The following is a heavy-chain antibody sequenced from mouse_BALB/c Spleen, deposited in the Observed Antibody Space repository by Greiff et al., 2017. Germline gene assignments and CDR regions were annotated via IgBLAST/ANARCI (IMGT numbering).Heavy chain of an antibody. CDR3: NARPGSAMDY. J-gene: IGHJ4*01. Sequence: EVKLQQSGAELVRSGASVKLSCTASGFNIKDYYMHWVKQRPEQGLEWIGWIDPENGDTEYAPKFQGKATMTADTSSNTAYLQLSSLTSEDTAVYYCNARPGSAMDYWGQGTSVTVSS. CDR1: GFNIKDYY. CDR2: IDPENGDT. V-gene: IGHV14-4*02.